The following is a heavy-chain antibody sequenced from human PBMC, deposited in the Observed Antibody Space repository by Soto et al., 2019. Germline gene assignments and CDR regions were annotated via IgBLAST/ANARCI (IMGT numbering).Heavy chain of an antibody. CDR1: GGSFSDFY. V-gene: IGHV4-34*01. J-gene: IGHJ5*02. CDR2: INHSGDT. CDR3: AQRTLTNWFDP. Sequence: PSETLSLTCAVYGGSFSDFYWNWIRQSPGKGLEWIGEINHSGDTNYNPSLKSRVTISVDTSKNQLSLQLNSVTATDTAVYYCAQRTLTNWFDPWGQGTPVTVS. D-gene: IGHD4-4*01.